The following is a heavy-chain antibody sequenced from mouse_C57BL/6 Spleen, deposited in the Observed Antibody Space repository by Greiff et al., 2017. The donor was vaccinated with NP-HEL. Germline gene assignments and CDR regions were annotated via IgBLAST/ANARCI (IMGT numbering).Heavy chain of an antibody. CDR1: GYTFTSYW. CDR3: ANLAGLPRYFDV. V-gene: IGHV1-64*01. Sequence: VQLQQPGAELVKPGASVKLSCKASGYTFTSYWMHWVKQRPGQGLEWIGMIHPNSGSTNYNEKFKSKATLTVDKSSSTAYMQLSSLTSEDSAVYYCANLAGLPRYFDVWGTGTTVTVSS. D-gene: IGHD2-10*01. J-gene: IGHJ1*03. CDR2: IHPNSGST.